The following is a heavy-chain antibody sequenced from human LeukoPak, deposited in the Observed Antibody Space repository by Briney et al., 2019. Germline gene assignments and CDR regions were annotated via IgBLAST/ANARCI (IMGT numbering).Heavy chain of an antibody. V-gene: IGHV3-23*01. CDR2: ISGSGGST. D-gene: IGHD3-16*02. CDR1: GFTFSSYG. CDR3: AREAFMITFGGVIVPRNYFDY. J-gene: IGHJ4*02. Sequence: PGGSLRLSCAASGFTFSSYGMSWVRQAPGKGLEWVSAISGSGGSTYYADSVKGRFTISRDNSKNTLYPQMNSLRAEDTAVYYCAREAFMITFGGVIVPRNYFDYWGQGTLVTVSS.